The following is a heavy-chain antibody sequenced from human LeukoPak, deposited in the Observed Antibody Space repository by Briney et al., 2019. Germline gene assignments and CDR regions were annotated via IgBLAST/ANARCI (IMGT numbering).Heavy chain of an antibody. Sequence: GASVKVSCKASGYPXTGYYLHGVRQAPGQGLEWMGWINPNSGFTNYAQKFQGRVTMTRDTSISTAYMELSRLRSDDTAVYYCARLADCSSSSCRSFDYWGQGTLVTVSS. D-gene: IGHD2-2*01. J-gene: IGHJ4*02. V-gene: IGHV1-2*02. CDR2: INPNSGFT. CDR1: GYPXTGYY. CDR3: ARLADCSSSSCRSFDY.